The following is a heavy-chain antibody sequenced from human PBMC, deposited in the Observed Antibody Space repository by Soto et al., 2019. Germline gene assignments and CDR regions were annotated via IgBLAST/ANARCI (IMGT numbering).Heavy chain of an antibody. CDR2: INAGNGNT. V-gene: IGHV1-3*01. J-gene: IGHJ6*02. D-gene: IGHD2-2*02. Sequence: ASVKVSCKASGYTFTSYAMHWVRQAPGQRLEWMGWINAGNGNTKYSQKFQGRVTITRGTSASTAYMELSSLRSEDTAVYYCARDPDIVVVPAAIRLGMDVWGQGTTVTVSS. CDR3: ARDPDIVVVPAAIRLGMDV. CDR1: GYTFTSYA.